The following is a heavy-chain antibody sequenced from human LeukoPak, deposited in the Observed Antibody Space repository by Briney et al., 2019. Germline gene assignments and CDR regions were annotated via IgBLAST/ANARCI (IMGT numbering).Heavy chain of an antibody. Sequence: EASVKVSCKASRYTFTSYGISWVRQAPGQGLEWMGWISAYNGNTNYAQKLQGRVTMTTDTSTSTAYMELRSLRSDDTAVYYCARADIVVVVAADYYFDYWGQGTLVTVSS. J-gene: IGHJ4*02. CDR3: ARADIVVVVAADYYFDY. CDR2: ISAYNGNT. V-gene: IGHV1-18*01. CDR1: RYTFTSYG. D-gene: IGHD2-15*01.